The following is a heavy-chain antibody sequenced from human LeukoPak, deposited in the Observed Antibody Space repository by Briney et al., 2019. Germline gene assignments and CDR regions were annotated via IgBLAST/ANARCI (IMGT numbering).Heavy chain of an antibody. J-gene: IGHJ5*02. CDR1: GFTFSSYA. CDR3: AKGPYYGSGSSLIDWFDP. D-gene: IGHD3-10*01. V-gene: IGHV3-23*01. CDR2: ISGSGGST. Sequence: PGGSLRLSCAASGFTFSSYAMSWVRQAPGKRLEWVSAISGSGGSTYYADSVKGRFTISRDNSKNTLYLQMNSLRAEDTAVYYCAKGPYYGSGSSLIDWFDPWGQGTLVTVSS.